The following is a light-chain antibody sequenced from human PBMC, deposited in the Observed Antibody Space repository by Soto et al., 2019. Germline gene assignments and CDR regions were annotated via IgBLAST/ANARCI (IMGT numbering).Light chain of an antibody. J-gene: IGLJ1*01. Sequence: QSALTQPPSASGSPGQSVTISCTGTSRDIGTYNYVSWYQQHPGQAPKLIIYEVYRRPSGVPGRFSGSKSGITASLTVSGLLPEDEATYFCSSFTGSSDPYVFGTGTKVTVL. V-gene: IGLV2-8*01. CDR1: SRDIGTYNY. CDR3: SSFTGSSDPYV. CDR2: EVY.